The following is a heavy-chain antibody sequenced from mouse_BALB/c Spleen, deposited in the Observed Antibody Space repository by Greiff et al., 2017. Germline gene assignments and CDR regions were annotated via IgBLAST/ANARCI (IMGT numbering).Heavy chain of an antibody. CDR2: ILPGSGSN. Sequence: VQLQQSGAELMKPGASVKISCKATGYTFSSYWIEWVKQRPGHGLEWIGEILPGSGSNNYNEKFKGKATFTADTSANTAYMQHSSLTSEDSAVYYCARKGDAMDYWGQGTSVTVSA. J-gene: IGHJ4*01. V-gene: IGHV1-9*01. CDR1: GYTFSSYW. CDR3: ARKGDAMDY.